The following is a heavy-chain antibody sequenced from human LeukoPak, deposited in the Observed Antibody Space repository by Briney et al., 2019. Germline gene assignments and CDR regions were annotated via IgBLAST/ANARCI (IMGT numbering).Heavy chain of an antibody. CDR2: IDWNGDAL. J-gene: IGHJ4*02. Sequence: GGSLRLSCVGAGFSNADYGMSWVRQGPGEGLEWVAGIDWNGDALQYADSVKGRFTISRDNAKNSLYLQMDILRPEDTGVYYCARDLSATWYSLAYWGQGTLVTVSS. V-gene: IGHV3-20*04. CDR3: ARDLSATWYSLAY. CDR1: GFSNADYG. D-gene: IGHD2-21*02.